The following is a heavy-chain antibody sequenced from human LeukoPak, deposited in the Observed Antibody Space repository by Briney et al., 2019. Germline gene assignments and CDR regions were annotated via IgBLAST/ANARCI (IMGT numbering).Heavy chain of an antibody. CDR3: ARTPPNDNWNPYYFDY. J-gene: IGHJ4*02. V-gene: IGHV1-8*01. Sequence: ASVKVSCKASGYTFTSYDINWERQATGQGLEWMGWMNPNSGNTGYAQKFQGRVTMTRNTSISTAYMELSSLRSEDTAVYYCARTPPNDNWNPYYFDYWGQGTLVTVSS. D-gene: IGHD1-20*01. CDR1: GYTFTSYD. CDR2: MNPNSGNT.